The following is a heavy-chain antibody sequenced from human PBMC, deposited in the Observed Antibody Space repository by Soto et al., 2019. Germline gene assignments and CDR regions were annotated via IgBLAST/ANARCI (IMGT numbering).Heavy chain of an antibody. J-gene: IGHJ6*02. CDR3: ARGGLTTLAYCYGMDV. Sequence: SVNASYKASGGTLSSYRMRWVRQAPGQGLEWMGGIIPIFGTTTYAHKFQGRVTISADESTSTVYMELSSLRGEDTAVYYCARGGLTTLAYCYGMDVWGQGTTVTVSS. V-gene: IGHV1-69*13. CDR2: IIPIFGTT. D-gene: IGHD4-4*01. CDR1: GGTLSSYR.